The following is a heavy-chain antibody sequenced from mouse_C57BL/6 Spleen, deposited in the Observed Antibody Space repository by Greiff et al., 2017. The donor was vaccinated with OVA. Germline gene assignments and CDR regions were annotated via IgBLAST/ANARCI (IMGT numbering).Heavy chain of an antibody. D-gene: IGHD1-1*01. CDR3: ARGPTDYAMDY. V-gene: IGHV1-81*01. CDR1: GYTFTSYG. J-gene: IGHJ4*01. Sequence: VQRVESGAELARPGASVKLSCKASGYTFTSYGISWVKQRTGQGLEWIGEIYPRSGNTYYNEKFKGKATLTADKSSSTAYMELRSLTSEDSAVYFCARGPTDYAMDYWGQGTSVTVSS. CDR2: IYPRSGNT.